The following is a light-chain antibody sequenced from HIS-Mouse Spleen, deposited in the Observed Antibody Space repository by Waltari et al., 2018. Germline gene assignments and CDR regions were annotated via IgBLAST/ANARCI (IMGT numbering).Light chain of an antibody. V-gene: IGKV3-11*01. CDR2: DAS. CDR1: QGVSSY. Sequence: EIVWTQSPATLSFSPGERATPSCRASQGVSSYLDWYQQKPGQAPRLFIYDASNRATGIPARLSGSGSGTDYTRTISSLGPEDFAVYYCQQRSNWYTFGQGTTLAI. J-gene: IGKJ2*01. CDR3: QQRSNWYT.